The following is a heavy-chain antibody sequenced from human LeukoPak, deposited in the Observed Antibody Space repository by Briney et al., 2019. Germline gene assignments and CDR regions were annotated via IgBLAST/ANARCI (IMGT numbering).Heavy chain of an antibody. V-gene: IGHV4-38-2*02. CDR1: GYSISSDYF. J-gene: IGHJ4*02. Sequence: SETLSLTCIVSGYSISSDYFWGLVRQPPGKGLEWIGSIFHSGSVYYNPSLKSRVTISVDPSKNRISLKLTSVTAADTAVYYCARVVASTSIGSWGQGTLVAVSS. D-gene: IGHD2-15*01. CDR3: ARVVASTSIGS. CDR2: IFHSGSV.